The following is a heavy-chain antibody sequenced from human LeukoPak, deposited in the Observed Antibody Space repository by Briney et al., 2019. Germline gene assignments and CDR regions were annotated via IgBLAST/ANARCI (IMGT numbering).Heavy chain of an antibody. V-gene: IGHV4-61*03. Sequence: SETLSLTCTVSGGSIISAGYYWSWIRQPPGKGLEWIGYIYYSGSTNYNPSLKSRVTISVDTSKNHFSLKLSSVTAADTAVYYCARAGQGDFWSGLRYFDYWGQGTLVTVSS. CDR3: ARAGQGDFWSGLRYFDY. CDR2: IYYSGST. D-gene: IGHD3-3*01. J-gene: IGHJ4*02. CDR1: GGSIISAGYY.